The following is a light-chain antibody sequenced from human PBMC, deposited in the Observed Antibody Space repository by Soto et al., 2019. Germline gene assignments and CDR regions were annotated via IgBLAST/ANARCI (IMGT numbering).Light chain of an antibody. CDR1: QSVMSRF. Sequence: EIVLTQSPGTLSLSPGERATLSCRASQSVMSRFLAWYQQKSGQAPRLLIYGTSIRAAGIPERFSGSGSVTDFTLTISRLEPEDFAVYYCLQYDSSRTFGQGTKVEMK. CDR3: LQYDSSRT. V-gene: IGKV3-20*01. CDR2: GTS. J-gene: IGKJ1*01.